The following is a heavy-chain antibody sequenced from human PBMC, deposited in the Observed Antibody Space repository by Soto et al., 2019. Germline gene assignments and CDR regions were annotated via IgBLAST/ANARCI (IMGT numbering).Heavy chain of an antibody. Sequence: VKVSCKASGYTFTSYAMHWVRQAPGQRLEWMGWINAGNGNTKYSQKFQGRVTITRDTSASTAYMELSSLRSEDTAVYYCARSHPSYYYDSSGYHPEDWGQGTLVTVSS. CDR3: ARSHPSYYYDSSGYHPED. CDR2: INAGNGNT. CDR1: GYTFTSYA. D-gene: IGHD3-22*01. V-gene: IGHV1-3*01. J-gene: IGHJ4*02.